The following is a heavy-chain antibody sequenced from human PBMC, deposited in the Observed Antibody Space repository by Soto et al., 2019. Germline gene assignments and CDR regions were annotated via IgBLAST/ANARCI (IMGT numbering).Heavy chain of an antibody. D-gene: IGHD3-3*01. CDR3: ATRITVFGLLIPPFDP. CDR1: GWSVNGYY. CDR2: INHTGGT. V-gene: IGHV4-34*02. Sequence: QVHLQQWGAGLLKPSETLSLTCAVYGWSVNGYYWNWIRQPPGKGLEWIGEINHTGGTHYNPSLKSRVTMSVDTSKNQFSLRLSSVTAADTAIYYCATRITVFGLLIPPFDPWGQGTQVTVSS. J-gene: IGHJ5*02.